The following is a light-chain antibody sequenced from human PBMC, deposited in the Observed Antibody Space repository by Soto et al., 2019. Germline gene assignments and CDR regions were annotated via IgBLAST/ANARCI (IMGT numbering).Light chain of an antibody. CDR3: SSYTSSSHVV. V-gene: IGLV2-14*01. CDR1: SSDVGGYNC. J-gene: IGLJ1*01. CDR2: EVS. Sequence: QSALTQPASVSGSPGQSITISCTGTSSDVGGYNCVSWHQQHPGKAPKLMIYEVSDRPSGVSNRFSGSKSGNTASLTISGLQAEDEADYFCSSYTSSSHVVFGTGTKVTVL.